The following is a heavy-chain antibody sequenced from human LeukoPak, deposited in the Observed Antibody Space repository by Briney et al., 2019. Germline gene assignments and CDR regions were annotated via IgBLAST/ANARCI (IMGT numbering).Heavy chain of an antibody. D-gene: IGHD3-22*01. J-gene: IGHJ4*02. Sequence: GGSLRLSCAASGFTFSSYGMHWVRQAPGKGLEWVAFIRYDGSNKYYADSVKGRFTIDRDNSKKTVYLQMNSLRPDDTAIYFCARQEARDYYYEGLDYWGQGNLVTVSS. CDR2: IRYDGSNK. CDR1: GFTFSSYG. V-gene: IGHV3-30*02. CDR3: ARQEARDYYYEGLDY.